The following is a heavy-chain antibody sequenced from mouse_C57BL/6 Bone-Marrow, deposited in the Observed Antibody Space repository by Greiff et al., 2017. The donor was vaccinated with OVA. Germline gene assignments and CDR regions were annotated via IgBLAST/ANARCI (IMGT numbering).Heavy chain of an antibody. J-gene: IGHJ1*03. D-gene: IGHD6-2*01. Sequence: YNAAFISRLSISKDNSKSQVFFKMNSLQADDTAIYYCAKRVSGYFDVWGTGTTVTVSS. CDR3: AKRVSGYFDV. V-gene: IGHV2-4*01.